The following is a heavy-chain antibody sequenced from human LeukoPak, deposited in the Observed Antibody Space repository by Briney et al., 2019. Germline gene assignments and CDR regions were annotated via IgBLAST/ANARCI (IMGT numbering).Heavy chain of an antibody. CDR3: ARVTTYYYDSSGYYNTPRWFDP. CDR2: INPNSGGT. CDR1: GYTFTGYY. V-gene: IGHV1-2*02. Sequence: GASEKVSCTASGYTFTGYYMHWLRQAPGQGLEWMGWINPNSGGTNYAQKFQGRVTMTRDTSISTAYMELSRLRSDDTAVYYCARVTTYYYDSSGYYNTPRWFDPWGQGTLVTVSS. D-gene: IGHD3-22*01. J-gene: IGHJ5*02.